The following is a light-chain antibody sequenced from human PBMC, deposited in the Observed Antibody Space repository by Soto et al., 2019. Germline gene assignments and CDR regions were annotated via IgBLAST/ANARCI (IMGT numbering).Light chain of an antibody. J-gene: IGKJ1*01. CDR1: QSLLHSNGYNY. CDR3: MQALQTAWT. CDR2: LGS. Sequence: DIVMPQSPLSLPVTPGEPASISCRSSQSLLHSNGYNYLDWYLQKPGQSPQLLIYLGSNRASGVPGRFSGSGSGTYFTLKISRVEAEDVGVYYCMQALQTAWTFGQGTKVEIK. V-gene: IGKV2-28*01.